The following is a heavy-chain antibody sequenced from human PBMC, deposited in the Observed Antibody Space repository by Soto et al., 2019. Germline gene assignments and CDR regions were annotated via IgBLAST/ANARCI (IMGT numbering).Heavy chain of an antibody. CDR1: DCSIRSGGYY. J-gene: IGHJ5*02. CDR3: ARAGAVNWFDP. Sequence: PSATLSLTFTVSDCSIRSGGYYCSWIRQHPGKGLEWIGYIYYSGRTYHNPSLKSRITISVDTSKIQFSLKLSSVTAADTGVYYCARAGAVNWFDPWGQGTLVTVSS. V-gene: IGHV4-31*02. CDR2: IYYSGRT.